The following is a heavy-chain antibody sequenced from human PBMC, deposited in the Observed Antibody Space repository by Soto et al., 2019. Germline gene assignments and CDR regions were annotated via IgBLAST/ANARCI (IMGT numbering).Heavy chain of an antibody. CDR1: GYTFNSCG. D-gene: IGHD3-16*01. Sequence: GASVELCCKNSGYTFNSCGMGWARQDKGQGLEWMGWINTYNGNTNYAQNLQGRVTLTTDTSTSTACMELRSLRSNDTAIYYCAMVDVYVTPSPQDVWGQGTTVTVSS. V-gene: IGHV1-18*01. CDR2: INTYNGNT. J-gene: IGHJ6*02. CDR3: AMVDVYVTPSPQDV.